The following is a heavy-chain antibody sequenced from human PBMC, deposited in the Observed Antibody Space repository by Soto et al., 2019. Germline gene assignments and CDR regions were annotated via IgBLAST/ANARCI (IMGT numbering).Heavy chain of an antibody. CDR2: INPNSGGT. CDR1: GYTFTGYY. CDR3: ARDLGCSGGSCYSGDAFDI. V-gene: IGHV1-2*04. Sequence: ASVKVSCKASGYTFTGYYMHWVRQAPGQGLEWMGWINPNSGGTNYAQKFQGWVTMTRDTSISTAYMELSRLRSDDTAVYYCARDLGCSGGSCYSGDAFDIWGQGTMVTVSS. D-gene: IGHD2-15*01. J-gene: IGHJ3*02.